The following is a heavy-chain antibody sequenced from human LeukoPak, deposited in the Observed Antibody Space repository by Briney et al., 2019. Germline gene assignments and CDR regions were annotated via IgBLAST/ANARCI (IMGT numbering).Heavy chain of an antibody. CDR3: AKSRDGNIAASFDP. V-gene: IGHV3-23*01. CDR2: ISGSGGYT. Sequence: QSGGSLRLSCAASGFTFRSYAMSWVRQAPGKGLEWVTTISGSGGYTLYADSVKGRFTISRDNSKNTLYLQMNSLRVEDTAVYYCAKSRDGNIAASFDPWGQGTLVTVSS. CDR1: GFTFRSYA. D-gene: IGHD6-13*01. J-gene: IGHJ5*02.